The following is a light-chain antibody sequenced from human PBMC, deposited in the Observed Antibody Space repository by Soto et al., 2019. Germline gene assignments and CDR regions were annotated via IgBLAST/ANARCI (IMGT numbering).Light chain of an antibody. V-gene: IGLV2-14*01. Sequence: QSALTQPASVSGSPGQSITISCTGTSSDVGGYNYVSWYQQHPDKAPKLMIYEVSNRPSGVSNRFSGSKSGNTASLTISGLQAEDEADYYCSSYTTSNTPVFGTGTKLTVL. J-gene: IGLJ1*01. CDR1: SSDVGGYNY. CDR3: SSYTTSNTPV. CDR2: EVS.